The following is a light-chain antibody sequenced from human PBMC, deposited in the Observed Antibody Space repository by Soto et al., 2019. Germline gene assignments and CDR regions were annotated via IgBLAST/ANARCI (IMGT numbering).Light chain of an antibody. CDR3: QHYNSYSEA. CDR2: AAS. CDR1: QGLSSW. J-gene: IGKJ1*01. V-gene: IGKV1D-16*01. Sequence: DIQMTQSPSSLSASVGDRVTITCRASQGLSSWLAWYQQKPEEAPKSLIYAASRLESGVPSRFSGSGSGTEFTLTISSLQPDDFATYYCQHYNSYSEAFGQGTKV.